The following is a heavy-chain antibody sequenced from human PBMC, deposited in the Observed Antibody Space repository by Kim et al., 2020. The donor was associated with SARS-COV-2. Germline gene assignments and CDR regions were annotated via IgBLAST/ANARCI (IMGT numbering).Heavy chain of an antibody. Sequence: SETLSLTCIVSGGSISSGTYYWSWIRQPAGKGLEWIGRIYTSGSTNYNPSLERRVTISLDTSKSQLSLKLTSVIAADTAFYYCARNKGTSDWYIDYWGQGTLVTVSS. CDR2: IYTSGST. CDR3: ARNKGTSDWYIDY. D-gene: IGHD6-19*01. J-gene: IGHJ4*02. V-gene: IGHV4-61*02. CDR1: GGSISSGTYY.